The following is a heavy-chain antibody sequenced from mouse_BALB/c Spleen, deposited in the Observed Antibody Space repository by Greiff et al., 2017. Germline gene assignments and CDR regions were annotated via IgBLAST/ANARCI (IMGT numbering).Heavy chain of an antibody. V-gene: IGHV5-6-5*01. CDR2: ISSGGST. Sequence: EVQVVESGGGLVKPGGSLKLSCAASGFTFSSYAMSWVRQTPEKRLEWVASISSGGSTYYPDSVKGRFTISRDNARNILYLQMSSLRSEDTAMYYCARGDPDYWGQGTTLTVSS. CDR1: GFTFSSYA. J-gene: IGHJ2*01. CDR3: ARGDPDY.